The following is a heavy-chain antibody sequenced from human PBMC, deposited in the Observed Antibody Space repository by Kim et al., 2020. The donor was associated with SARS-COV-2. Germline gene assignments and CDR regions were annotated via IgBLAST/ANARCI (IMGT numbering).Heavy chain of an antibody. V-gene: IGHV1-69*04. J-gene: IGHJ3*02. D-gene: IGHD3-9*01. Sequence: QGRVTITADKSTSTAYMELSSLRSEDTAVYYCARAATYYDILTGYTFDIWGQGTMVTVSS. CDR3: ARAATYYDILTGYTFDI.